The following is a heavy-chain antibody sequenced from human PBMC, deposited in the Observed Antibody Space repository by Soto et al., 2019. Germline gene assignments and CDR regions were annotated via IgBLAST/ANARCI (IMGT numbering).Heavy chain of an antibody. D-gene: IGHD3-10*01. Sequence: QVQLQESGPGLVKPSGTLSLTCAVSGGSISSSNWWSWVRQPPGKGLEWIGEIYHSGSTNYNPSLKIRVTISVDKSKNQFSLKLSSVTAADTAVYYCARAGGVGTSKRYIDYWGQGTLVTVSS. CDR3: ARAGGVGTSKRYIDY. J-gene: IGHJ4*02. CDR1: GGSISSSNW. V-gene: IGHV4-4*02. CDR2: IYHSGST.